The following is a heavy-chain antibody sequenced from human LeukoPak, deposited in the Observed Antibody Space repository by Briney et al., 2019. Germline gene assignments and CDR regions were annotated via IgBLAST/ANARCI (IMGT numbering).Heavy chain of an antibody. CDR2: ISAYNGNT. D-gene: IGHD1-26*01. V-gene: IGHV1-18*01. J-gene: IGHJ5*02. CDR1: GGTFIIHV. CDR3: AGSGSYRGWFDP. Sequence: GASVKVSCKASGGTFIIHVRRGVRQAPGQGLDWVGWISAYNGNTNYAQKLQGRVTMTRNTSISTAYMELSSLRSEDTAVYYCAGSGSYRGWFDPWGKGTLVTVSS.